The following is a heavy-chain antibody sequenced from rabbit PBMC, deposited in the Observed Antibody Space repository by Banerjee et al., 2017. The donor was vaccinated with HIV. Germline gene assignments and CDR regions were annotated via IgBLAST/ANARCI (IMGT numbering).Heavy chain of an antibody. CDR2: IYTGSSGGA. Sequence: QEQLEESGGDLVKPEGSLTLTCTASGFSFSSSYYMCWVRQAPGKGLEWIACIYTGSSGGAYDGSWAKGRFARSETSSATVTLQMPSVTVADTATSFCGRDDAHGTGYYCKVWGPGALV. J-gene: IGHJ4*01. CDR3: GRDDAHGTGYYCKV. V-gene: IGHV1S45*01. CDR1: GFSFSSSYY. D-gene: IGHD3-1*01.